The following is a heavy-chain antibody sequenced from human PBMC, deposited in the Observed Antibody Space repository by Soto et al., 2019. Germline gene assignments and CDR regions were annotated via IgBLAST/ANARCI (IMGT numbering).Heavy chain of an antibody. CDR3: ARDQSGIGYYVDWFDP. CDR2: INAGNGNT. V-gene: IGHV1-3*01. D-gene: IGHD3-10*02. Sequence: QGHLVQSGAEVKKPGASVKVSCKASGYIFNNHAMHWVRQAPRQRLEWMGWINAGNGNTYYSQNFKDRVTFTRDTIATTVFMELTSLTSEDTAVYYCARDQSGIGYYVDWFDPWGQGTLVTVSS. J-gene: IGHJ5*02. CDR1: GYIFNNHA.